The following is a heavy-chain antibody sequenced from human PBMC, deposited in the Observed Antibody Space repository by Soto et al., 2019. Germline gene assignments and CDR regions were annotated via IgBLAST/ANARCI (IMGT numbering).Heavy chain of an antibody. D-gene: IGHD1-26*01. CDR1: GFTFSSYA. Sequence: GGSLRLSCAASGFTFSSYAMHWVRQAPGKGLEWVAVISYDGSNKYYADSVKGRFTISRDNSKNTLYLQMNSLRAEDTAVYYCARGRWEILLSRVDWLDTWGQGTLVTVSS. J-gene: IGHJ5*02. V-gene: IGHV3-30-3*01. CDR3: ARGRWEILLSRVDWLDT. CDR2: ISYDGSNK.